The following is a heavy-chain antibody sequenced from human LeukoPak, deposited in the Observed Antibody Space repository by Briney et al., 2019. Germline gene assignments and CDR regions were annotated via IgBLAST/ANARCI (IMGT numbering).Heavy chain of an antibody. CDR1: GGSFSGYY. J-gene: IGHJ5*02. CDR2: INHSGST. V-gene: IGHV4-34*01. Sequence: PSETLSLTCAVYGGSFSGYYWSWIRQPPGKGLEWIGEINHSGSTNYNPSLKSRVTISVDTSKNQFSLKLSSVTAADTAVYYCARHFTGSSLGRARVFDLWGQGTLVTVSS. D-gene: IGHD1-26*01. CDR3: ARHFTGSSLGRARVFDL.